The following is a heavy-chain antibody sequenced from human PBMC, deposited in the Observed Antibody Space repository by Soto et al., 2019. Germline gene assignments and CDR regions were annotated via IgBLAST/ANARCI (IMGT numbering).Heavy chain of an antibody. J-gene: IGHJ6*01. Sequence: SQTLSLTCAISGDSVSSNSAIWNWIRQSPSRGLEWLGRTYYSSRWINDYAVSVKSRITITADTSNNQVSLQLKSVTPEDTAVYYCVRVHSSDWTYCYGLDVWGQGTTVTVSS. CDR2: TYYSSRWIN. CDR1: GDSVSSNSAI. CDR3: VRVHSSDWTYCYGLDV. D-gene: IGHD3-22*01. V-gene: IGHV6-1*01.